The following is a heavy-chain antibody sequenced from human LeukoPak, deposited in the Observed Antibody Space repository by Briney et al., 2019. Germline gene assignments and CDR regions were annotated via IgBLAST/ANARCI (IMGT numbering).Heavy chain of an antibody. CDR2: INHSGST. J-gene: IGHJ6*03. Sequence: SETLSLTCAVYGGSFSGYYWSWIRQPPGKGLEWIGEINHSGSTNYNPSLKSRVTISVDTSKNQFSLKLSSVTAADTAVYYCARRVQWLGPYYYHYMDVWGKGTTVTISS. D-gene: IGHD6-19*01. V-gene: IGHV4-34*01. CDR3: ARRVQWLGPYYYHYMDV. CDR1: GGSFSGYY.